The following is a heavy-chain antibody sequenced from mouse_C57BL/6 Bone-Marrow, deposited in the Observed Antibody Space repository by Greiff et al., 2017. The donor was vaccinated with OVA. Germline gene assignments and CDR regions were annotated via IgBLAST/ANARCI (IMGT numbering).Heavy chain of an antibody. V-gene: IGHV1-15*01. J-gene: IGHJ3*01. D-gene: IGHD3-3*01. CDR2: IDPETGGT. CDR1: GYTFTDYE. Sequence: QVQLQQSGAELVRPGASVTLSCKASGYTFTDYEMHWVKQTPVHGLEWIGAIDPETGGTAYNQKFKGKAILTADKSSSTAYMELRSLTSEDSAVYFCARGLWDRGAWFAYWGQGTLVTVSA. CDR3: ARGLWDRGAWFAY.